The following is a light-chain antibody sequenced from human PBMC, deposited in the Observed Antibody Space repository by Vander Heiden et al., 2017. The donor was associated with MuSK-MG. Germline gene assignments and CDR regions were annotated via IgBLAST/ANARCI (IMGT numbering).Light chain of an antibody. J-gene: IGLJ1*01. CDR3: QAWASSTALVV. CDR2: QDS. Sequence: SYALTQPPSVSVSPGQTASITCSGDKLGDKYACWYQQKPGQPPVLVIEQDSKRPSGIPERFSGYNAGNTATLNISGTQAMDEADDYCQAWASSTALVVFGTGTKVTVL. CDR1: KLGDKY. V-gene: IGLV3-1*01.